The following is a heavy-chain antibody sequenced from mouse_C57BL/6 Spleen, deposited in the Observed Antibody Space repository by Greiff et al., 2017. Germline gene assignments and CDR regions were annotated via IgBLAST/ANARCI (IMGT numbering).Heavy chain of an antibody. CDR3: ARGAYYFDY. Sequence: VQLQQSGPELVKPGASVKISCNASGYAFSSSWLNWVKQRPGKGLEWIGRIYPGDGDTNYNGKFKGKATLTADKSYSTAYMQLSSLTSEDSAVYCCARGAYYFDYWGQGTTRTVSS. V-gene: IGHV1-82*01. J-gene: IGHJ2*01. CDR1: GYAFSSSW. CDR2: IYPGDGDT.